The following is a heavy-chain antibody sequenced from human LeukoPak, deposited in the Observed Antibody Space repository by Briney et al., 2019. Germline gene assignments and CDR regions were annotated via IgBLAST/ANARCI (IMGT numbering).Heavy chain of an antibody. CDR2: ISSTGGTT. V-gene: IGHV3-23*01. Sequence: GGSLRLSCAASGLTFRSYAMSWVRQAPGKGLEWVSSISSTGGTTYYADSVKGRFTISRDNSKNTLYLQMNSLRAEDTAIYYCAKNGDRGAYCTGGTCYPYFYYYMDVWGKGTTVTI. CDR3: AKNGDRGAYCTGGTCYPYFYYYMDV. CDR1: GLTFRSYA. J-gene: IGHJ6*03. D-gene: IGHD2-15*01.